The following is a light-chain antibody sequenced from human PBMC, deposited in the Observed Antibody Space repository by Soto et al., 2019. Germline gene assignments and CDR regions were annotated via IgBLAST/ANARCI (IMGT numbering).Light chain of an antibody. CDR2: GAS. CDR3: QQYGSSGT. Sequence: EIVLTQSPDTLSLSPGETATLSCRASQSVSSRFLAWYQQKPGQAPRLLIYGASNRATGIPDRFSGSGSGTDFTLTISRLEPEDFAVYYCQQYGSSGTFGQGTKVDIK. J-gene: IGKJ1*01. V-gene: IGKV3-20*01. CDR1: QSVSSRF.